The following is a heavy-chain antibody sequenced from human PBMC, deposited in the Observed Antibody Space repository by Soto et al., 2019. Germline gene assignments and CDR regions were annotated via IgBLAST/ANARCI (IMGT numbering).Heavy chain of an antibody. D-gene: IGHD3-10*01. CDR1: GGSISSSSYY. Sequence: SETLSLTCTVSGGSISSSSYYWGWIRQPPGKGLEWIGSIYYSGSTYYNPSLKSRVTISVDTSKNQFSLKLTSVTAADTAVYYCATTYFFGSGSGDWGQGTLVTVSS. J-gene: IGHJ4*02. V-gene: IGHV4-39*01. CDR2: IYYSGST. CDR3: ATTYFFGSGSGD.